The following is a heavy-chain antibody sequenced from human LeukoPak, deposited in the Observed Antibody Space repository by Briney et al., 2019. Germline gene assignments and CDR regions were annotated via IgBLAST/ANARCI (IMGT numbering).Heavy chain of an antibody. V-gene: IGHV3-23*01. CDR2: ISGSGGST. CDR3: AKRLTVVGTSPWTD. Sequence: PGGSLRLSCAASGFTFSSYAMSWVRQAPGKGLEWVSAISGSGGSTYYADSVKGRFTISRDNSKNTLYLQMNSLRAEDTAAYYCAKRLTVVGTSPWTDWGQGTLVTVSP. D-gene: IGHD6-19*01. CDR1: GFTFSSYA. J-gene: IGHJ4*02.